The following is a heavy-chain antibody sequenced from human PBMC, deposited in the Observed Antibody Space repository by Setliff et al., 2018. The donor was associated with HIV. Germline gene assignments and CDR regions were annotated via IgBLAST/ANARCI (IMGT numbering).Heavy chain of an antibody. V-gene: IGHV4-59*01. D-gene: IGHD3-10*01. CDR3: ATGVWENLDLQRDYYGAGTHLPFNF. CDR1: GVSISNYY. J-gene: IGHJ4*02. Sequence: SETLSLTCTVSGVSISNYYWSWIRQPPGKGLEWIGYMYYSGNTNYNPSLKSRVTISVDTSKSQFSLKLNSVTAADTAVYFCATGVWENLDLQRDYYGAGTHLPFNFWGQGTLVTVSS. CDR2: MYYSGNT.